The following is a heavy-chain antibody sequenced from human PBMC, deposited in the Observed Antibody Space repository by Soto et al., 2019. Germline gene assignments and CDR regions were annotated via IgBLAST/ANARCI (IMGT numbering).Heavy chain of an antibody. V-gene: IGHV3-30*18. J-gene: IGHJ4*02. D-gene: IGHD6-6*01. CDR3: AKEMYPRTVLDSSSPWGDY. Sequence: QVQLVESGGGVAQPGRSLRLSCAVSGCTFSDYGMHWVRQAPGKGLEWVAVVSYDGSYKYYADSVKGRFTVSRDLSGNTLFLQMNSLRLEDTAVYFCAKEMYPRTVLDSSSPWGDYWGQGTLVAVSS. CDR2: VSYDGSYK. CDR1: GCTFSDYG.